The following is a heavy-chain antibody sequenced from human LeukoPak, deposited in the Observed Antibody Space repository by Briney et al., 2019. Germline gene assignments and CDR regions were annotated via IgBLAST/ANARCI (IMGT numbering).Heavy chain of an antibody. Sequence: SVKVSCKASRGTLSSYAISWVRQAPGQGVEWMGRIIPIFGTANYAQKFQGRVTITTEESTSTAYMELSSLRSEDTAVYCCARDKHYYGSGSYYSDYWGQGTLVTVSS. CDR1: RGTLSSYA. D-gene: IGHD3-10*01. CDR3: ARDKHYYGSGSYYSDY. V-gene: IGHV1-69*05. J-gene: IGHJ4*02. CDR2: IIPIFGTA.